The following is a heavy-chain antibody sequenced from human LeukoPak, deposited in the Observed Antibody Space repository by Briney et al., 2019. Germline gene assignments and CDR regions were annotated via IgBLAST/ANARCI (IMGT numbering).Heavy chain of an antibody. J-gene: IGHJ4*02. CDR3: TRAIGGGRDPDFDY. CDR1: GFTFSDAW. Sequence: GGSLRLSCAASGFTFSDAWMSWVRQAPGKGLEWVGRIKNKNTGETTDYAAPVKGRFTISRDDSKNTLYLQMNSLKSEDTAVYYCTRAIGGGRDPDFDYWGQGTLVTASS. V-gene: IGHV3-15*01. D-gene: IGHD2-15*01. CDR2: IKNKNTGETT.